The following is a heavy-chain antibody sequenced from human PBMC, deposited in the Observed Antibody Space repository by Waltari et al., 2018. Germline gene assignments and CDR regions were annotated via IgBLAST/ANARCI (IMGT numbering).Heavy chain of an antibody. CDR2: VSGTTSYR. J-gene: IGHJ5*01. CDR3: ARGVFDS. Sequence: DVQLVESGGGLVKPGGSLRLSCGASGFDFSIYGMNWVRQSPRKGLEWVALVSGTTSYRYYADSVKGGFTVSRDNAKTTVYLQMDNLRVEDTAVYYCARGVFDSWGQGTLVTVSS. V-gene: IGHV3-21*01. CDR1: GFDFSIYG.